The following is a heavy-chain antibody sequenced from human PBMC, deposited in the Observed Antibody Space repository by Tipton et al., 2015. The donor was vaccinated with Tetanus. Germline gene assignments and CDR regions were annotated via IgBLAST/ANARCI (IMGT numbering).Heavy chain of an antibody. CDR3: ARGVWFGPGPRYYFDY. J-gene: IGHJ4*02. D-gene: IGHD3-10*01. V-gene: IGHV4-59*12. Sequence: TLSLTCTVSGGSISAYYWSWIRQPPGKGLEWIGYIYFNGSTKYNPSLKSRVAISVDASKTQFSLKLNSVTAADTAVYYCARGVWFGPGPRYYFDYWGQGTLVTVSS. CDR1: GGSISAYY. CDR2: IYFNGST.